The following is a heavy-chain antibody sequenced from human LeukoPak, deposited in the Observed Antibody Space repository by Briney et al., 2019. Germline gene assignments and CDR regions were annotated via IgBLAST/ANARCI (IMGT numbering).Heavy chain of an antibody. CDR1: GGTFSSYA. Sequence: ASVKVSCKASGGTFSSYAISWVRQAPGQGLEWMGGIIPIFGTANYAQKFQGRVTITADKLTSTAYMELSSLRSEDTAVYYCARGCGSGYLIGYYFDYWGQGTLVTVSS. D-gene: IGHD3-22*01. V-gene: IGHV1-69*06. CDR2: IIPIFGTA. CDR3: ARGCGSGYLIGYYFDY. J-gene: IGHJ4*02.